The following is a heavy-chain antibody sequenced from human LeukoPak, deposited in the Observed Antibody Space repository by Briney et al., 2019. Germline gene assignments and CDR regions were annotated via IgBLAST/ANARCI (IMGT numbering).Heavy chain of an antibody. J-gene: IGHJ3*02. CDR1: GYDFTTHW. CDR3: ARRRYYYDSSPDAFDI. Sequence: GESLKISCAASGYDFTTHWIGWVRQRPGKGLEWMGIIYPGDSDTRYSPSFQGQVTISADKSISTAYLQWSSLKASDTAMYYCARRRYYYDSSPDAFDIWGQGTMVTVSS. CDR2: IYPGDSDT. V-gene: IGHV5-51*01. D-gene: IGHD3-22*01.